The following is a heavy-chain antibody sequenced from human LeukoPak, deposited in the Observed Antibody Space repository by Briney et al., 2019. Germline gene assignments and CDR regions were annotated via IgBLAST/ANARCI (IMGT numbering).Heavy chain of an antibody. V-gene: IGHV1-2*02. J-gene: IGHJ4*02. Sequence: ASAKVSCKASGYTFTDYFIHWVRQAPGQGLEWMGWIKPKTGGTHCAQKFEGRVTMTRDTSIGTAYMELSSLRSDDTAVYYCARSSGRAREDSWGQGALITVSS. CDR2: IKPKTGGT. CDR3: ARSSGRAREDS. CDR1: GYTFTDYF. D-gene: IGHD6-19*01.